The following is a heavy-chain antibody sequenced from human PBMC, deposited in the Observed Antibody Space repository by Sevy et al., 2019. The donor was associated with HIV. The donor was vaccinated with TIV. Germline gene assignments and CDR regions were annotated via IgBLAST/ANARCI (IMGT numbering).Heavy chain of an antibody. CDR2: IKSKVDGGTT. J-gene: IGHJ6*02. CDR1: GLTFTYAW. Sequence: GGSLRLSRAVSGLTFTYAWMSWVRQAPGKGLEWVGRIKSKVDGGTTDYGAPVKGRFTISRDDSKNTLYLQMNSLKTEDTAVYYCATDPIIVLMVTDGMDVWGQGTTVTVSS. CDR3: ATDPIIVLMVTDGMDV. V-gene: IGHV3-15*01. D-gene: IGHD2-8*01.